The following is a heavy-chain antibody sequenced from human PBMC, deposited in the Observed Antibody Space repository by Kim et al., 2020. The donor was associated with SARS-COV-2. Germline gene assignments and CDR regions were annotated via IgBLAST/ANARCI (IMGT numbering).Heavy chain of an antibody. Sequence: ASVKVSCKASGYTFTSYGISWVRQAPGQGLEWMGWISAYNGNTNYAQKLQGRVTMTTDTSTSTAYMELRSLRSDDTAVYYCARDGPDYDILTGGYYYYYGMDVWAQGTTVTVSS. CDR1: GYTFTSYG. D-gene: IGHD3-9*01. V-gene: IGHV1-18*01. J-gene: IGHJ6*02. CDR2: ISAYNGNT. CDR3: ARDGPDYDILTGGYYYYYGMDV.